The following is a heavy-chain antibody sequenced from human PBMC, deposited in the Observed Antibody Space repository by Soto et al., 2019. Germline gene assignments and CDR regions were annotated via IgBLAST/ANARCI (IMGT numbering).Heavy chain of an antibody. CDR3: ARDGFCTSTTCRVGNWFDP. V-gene: IGHV4-34*01. Sequence: SETLSLTCVVYGGSFSGYYWSWIRQSPGKGLEWIGGINHRGSTNYNPSLESRVTISVDTSKNQFSLKLPSVTAADTAMYYCARDGFCTSTTCRVGNWFDPWGQRTLVTVSS. CDR2: INHRGST. J-gene: IGHJ5*02. CDR1: GGSFSGYY. D-gene: IGHD2-2*01.